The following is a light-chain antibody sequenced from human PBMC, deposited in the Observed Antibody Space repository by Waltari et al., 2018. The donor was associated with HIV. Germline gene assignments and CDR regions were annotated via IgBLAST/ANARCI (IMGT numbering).Light chain of an antibody. Sequence: QSVLTQPPSASGPPGPNSTISCSGNTSNIRTIIVNWYQQFPGEAPKLLIYSNNQRPSGVPARFSGSKSGTSASLAISGLQAEDEADYFCAAWDDTLNGLFGGGTKLTVL. CDR2: SNN. CDR1: TSNIRTII. V-gene: IGLV1-44*01. CDR3: AAWDDTLNGL. J-gene: IGLJ2*01.